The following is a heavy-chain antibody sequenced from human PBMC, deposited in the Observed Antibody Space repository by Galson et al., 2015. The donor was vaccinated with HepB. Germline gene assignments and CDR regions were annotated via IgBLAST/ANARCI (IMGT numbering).Heavy chain of an antibody. CDR2: IIPIFGTA. J-gene: IGHJ4*02. CDR3: ARATLGYYDSSGYYG. V-gene: IGHV1-69*13. D-gene: IGHD3-22*01. CDR1: GGTFSSYA. Sequence: SVKVSCKASGGTFSSYAISWVRQAPGQGLEWMGGIIPIFGTANYAQKFQGRVTITADESTSTAYMELSSLRSEDTAVYYCARATLGYYDSSGYYGWGQGTLVTVSS.